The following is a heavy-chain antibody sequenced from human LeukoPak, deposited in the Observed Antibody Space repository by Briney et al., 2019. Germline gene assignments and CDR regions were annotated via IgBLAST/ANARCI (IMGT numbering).Heavy chain of an antibody. V-gene: IGHV1-58*01. CDR2: IVVGSGNT. Sequence: SVKVSCKASGFTFSSSAVQWVRQARGQRLEWIGWIVVGSGNTNYAQKFQERVTITRDMSTSTAYMELSSLRSEDTAVYYCAAEVEEGAFDIWGQGTMVTVSS. J-gene: IGHJ3*02. CDR1: GFTFSSSA. CDR3: AAEVEEGAFDI.